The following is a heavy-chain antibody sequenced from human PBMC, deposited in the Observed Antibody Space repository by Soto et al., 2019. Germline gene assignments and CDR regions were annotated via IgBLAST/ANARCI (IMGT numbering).Heavy chain of an antibody. CDR1: GFTFSSYA. CDR3: AKDGNNCHYCDY. V-gene: IGHV3-23*01. D-gene: IGHD1-20*01. J-gene: IGHJ4*02. Sequence: EVQLLESGGGLVQPGGSLRLSCAASGFTFSSYAMTWVRQAPGKGLEWVSAISGSGGSTYYADSVKGLFTISRDNAKNAVDLQMNSLRAEDTAVYYWAKDGNNCHYCDYWGPGTLGTVSS. CDR2: ISGSGGST.